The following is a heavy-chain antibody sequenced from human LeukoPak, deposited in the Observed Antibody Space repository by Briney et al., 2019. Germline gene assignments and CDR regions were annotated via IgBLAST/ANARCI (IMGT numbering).Heavy chain of an antibody. CDR1: GFTFSDYY. Sequence: GGSLRLSCAASGFTFSDYYMSWIRQAPGKGLEWDSYISSSGSTIYYADSVKGRFTISRDNAKNSLYLQMNSLRAEDTAVYYCARDWYYYDSSGYAEQFDYWGQGTLVTVSS. J-gene: IGHJ4*02. CDR2: ISSSGSTI. CDR3: ARDWYYYDSSGYAEQFDY. D-gene: IGHD3-22*01. V-gene: IGHV3-11*01.